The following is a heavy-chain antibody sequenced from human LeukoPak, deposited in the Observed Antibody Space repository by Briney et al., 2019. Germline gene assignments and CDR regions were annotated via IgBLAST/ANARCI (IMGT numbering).Heavy chain of an antibody. CDR1: GYTFTSYD. V-gene: IGHV1-8*03. CDR3: ARDRLAAPFDY. D-gene: IGHD6-13*01. CDR2: MNPNSGNT. Sequence: ASVKVSCKASGYTFTSYDINWVRQATGQGLEWMGWMNPNSGNTGYAQKFQGRVTITRNTSISTAYMELSSLRSDDTAVYYCARDRLAAPFDYWGQGTLVTVSS. J-gene: IGHJ4*02.